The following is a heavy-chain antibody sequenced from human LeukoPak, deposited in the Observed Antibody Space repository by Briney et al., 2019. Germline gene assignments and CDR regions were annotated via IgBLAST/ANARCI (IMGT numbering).Heavy chain of an antibody. CDR1: GGSLSSSSYY. V-gene: IGHV4-39*01. CDR2: TYYSGSI. Sequence: SETLSLTCTVSGGSLSSSSYYWGWIRQPPGKGLEWIGRTYYSGSIYYNPSLKSRVTISVDTSKNQFSLKLSSVTAADTAVYYCARPQLGSGIDYWGQGTLVTVSS. D-gene: IGHD3-10*01. J-gene: IGHJ4*02. CDR3: ARPQLGSGIDY.